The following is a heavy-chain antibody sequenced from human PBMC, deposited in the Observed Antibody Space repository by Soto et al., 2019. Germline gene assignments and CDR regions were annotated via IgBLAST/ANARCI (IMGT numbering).Heavy chain of an antibody. Sequence: QVQLVESGGGVVQPGRSLRLSCAASGFTFSSYGMHWVRQAPGKGLEWVAVISYDGSNKYYADSVKGRFTISRDNSKNTLYLQMNSLRAEDTAVYYCAKDHSSGWYYPRGRDYYFDYWGQGTLVTVSS. V-gene: IGHV3-30*18. J-gene: IGHJ4*02. CDR1: GFTFSSYG. CDR3: AKDHSSGWYYPRGRDYYFDY. CDR2: ISYDGSNK. D-gene: IGHD6-19*01.